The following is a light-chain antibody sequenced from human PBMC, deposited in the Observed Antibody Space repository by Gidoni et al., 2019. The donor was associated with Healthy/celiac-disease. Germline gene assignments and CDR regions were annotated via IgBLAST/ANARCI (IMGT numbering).Light chain of an antibody. Sequence: DIQLTQSPSFLSASVGDRVTITCRASQGISSYLAWYQQKPGKAPKLLIYAASTLQSGVPSRFSGSGSGTEFTLTISSLQPEDFATYYCQQLNSYLITFXQXTRLXIK. J-gene: IGKJ5*01. V-gene: IGKV1-9*01. CDR2: AAS. CDR3: QQLNSYLIT. CDR1: QGISSY.